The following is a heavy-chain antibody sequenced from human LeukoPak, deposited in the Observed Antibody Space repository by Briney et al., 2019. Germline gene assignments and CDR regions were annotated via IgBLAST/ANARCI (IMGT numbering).Heavy chain of an antibody. CDR3: ARGEYYYDSSGKLAPYFDY. D-gene: IGHD3-22*01. CDR2: INPNSGGT. J-gene: IGHJ4*02. CDR1: GYTFTGYY. Sequence: ASVKVSCKASGYTFTGYYMRWVRQAPGQGLEWMGWINPNSGGTNYAQKFQGWVTMTRDTSISTAYMELSRLRSDDTAVYYCARGEYYYDSSGKLAPYFDYWGQGTLVTVSS. V-gene: IGHV1-2*04.